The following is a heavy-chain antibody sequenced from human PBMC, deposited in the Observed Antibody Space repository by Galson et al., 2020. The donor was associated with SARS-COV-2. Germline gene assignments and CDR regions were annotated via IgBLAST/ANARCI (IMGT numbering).Heavy chain of an antibody. J-gene: IGHJ6*02. V-gene: IGHV3-21*01. CDR1: GFTFSSYS. D-gene: IGHD3-22*01. CDR2: ISSSSSYI. CDR3: ARDLIPTYYHDSSGYYFGEYYGMDV. Sequence: GGSLRLSCAASGFTFSSYSMNWVRQAPGKGLEWVSSISSSSSYIYYADSVKGRFTISRDNAKNSLYLQMNSLRAEDTAVYYCARDLIPTYYHDSSGYYFGEYYGMDVWGQGTTVTVSS.